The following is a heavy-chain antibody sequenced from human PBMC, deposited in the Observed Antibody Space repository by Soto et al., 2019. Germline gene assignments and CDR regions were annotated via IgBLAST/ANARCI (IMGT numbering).Heavy chain of an antibody. D-gene: IGHD3-22*01. CDR3: AGGWGYDSTDYYYAY. Sequence: QVQLVQSGAEVRKPGSSVRVSCKASGGSFNRHTISWVRQAPGQGLEWMGGIIPIFGTANHAQKFQGRVTMIAEEATSTVYMELSSLRSDDTAIYYCAGGWGYDSTDYYYAYWGQGTLVIVSS. J-gene: IGHJ4*02. V-gene: IGHV1-69*01. CDR2: IIPIFGTA. CDR1: GGSFNRHT.